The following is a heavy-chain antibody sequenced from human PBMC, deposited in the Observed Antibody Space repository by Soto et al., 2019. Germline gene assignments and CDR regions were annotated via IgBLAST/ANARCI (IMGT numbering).Heavy chain of an antibody. J-gene: IGHJ4*02. V-gene: IGHV3-53*04. CDR1: GFTVSSNY. D-gene: IGHD3-3*01. CDR2: IYSGGST. CDR3: ARALDFWSGYDY. Sequence: GGSLRLSCAASGFTVSSNYMSWVRQAPGKGLEWVSVIYSGGSTYYADSVKGRFTISRHNSKNTLYLQMNSLRAEDTAVNSCARALDFWSGYDYWGQGTLVTVSS.